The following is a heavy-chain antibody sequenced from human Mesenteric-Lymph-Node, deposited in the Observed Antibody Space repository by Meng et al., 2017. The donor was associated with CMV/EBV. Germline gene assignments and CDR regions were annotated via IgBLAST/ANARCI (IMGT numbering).Heavy chain of an antibody. CDR3: ARDLSNLAYCGGDCYRAWFDP. Sequence: GSLRLSCAVSGGSISSSNWWSWVRQPPGKGLEWIGEIYHSGSTNYNPSLKSRVTISVDKSKNQFSLKLSSVTAADTAVYYCARDLSNLAYCGGDCYRAWFDPWGQGTLVTVSS. CDR1: GGSISSSNW. CDR2: IYHSGST. V-gene: IGHV4-4*02. J-gene: IGHJ5*02. D-gene: IGHD2-21*01.